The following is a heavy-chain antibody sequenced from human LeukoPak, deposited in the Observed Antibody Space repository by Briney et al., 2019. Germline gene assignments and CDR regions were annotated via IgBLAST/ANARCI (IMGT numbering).Heavy chain of an antibody. CDR3: ARGRGYCSGGSCYSIDY. CDR1: GYTFTSYG. D-gene: IGHD2-15*01. Sequence: ASVKVSCKAAGYTFTSYGISWVRQAPGQGLEWMGWISAYNGNTKYAQKLQGRVTMTIDTSTSTAYMELRSLRSDDTAVYYCARGRGYCSGGSCYSIDYWGQGTLVTVSS. J-gene: IGHJ4*02. V-gene: IGHV1-18*01. CDR2: ISAYNGNT.